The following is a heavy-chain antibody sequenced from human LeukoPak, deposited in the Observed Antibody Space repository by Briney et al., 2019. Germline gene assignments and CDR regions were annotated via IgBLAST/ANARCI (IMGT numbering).Heavy chain of an antibody. CDR3: AGVIFGTGDYVDAFDV. CDR2: IFPTDSDT. D-gene: IGHD3/OR15-3a*01. CDR1: AYTFSGHW. V-gene: IGHV5-51*01. J-gene: IGHJ3*01. Sequence: GQPLKISCQGFAYTFSGHWIGGVRQQPGKGLEWMGFIFPTDSDTTYSPSFQGQVIISADQSTGTAYLQWSSLRASDTAMYYCAGVIFGTGDYVDAFDVWGQGTVVTVSS.